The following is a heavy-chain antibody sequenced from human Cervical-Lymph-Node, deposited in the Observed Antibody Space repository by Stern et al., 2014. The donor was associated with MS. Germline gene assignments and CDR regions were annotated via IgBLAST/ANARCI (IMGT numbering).Heavy chain of an antibody. D-gene: IGHD6-13*01. V-gene: IGHV4-61*02. CDR1: GGSISSGSYY. Sequence: VQLEESGPGLVKPSQTLSLTCTVSGGSISSGSYYWSWIRQPAGKGLEWIGRIYTSGTTNYNPSLKSRVTISMDTSKNQFSLKLPSVTAADTAVYYCARASAAAYDYWGQGTLVTVSS. J-gene: IGHJ4*02. CDR2: IYTSGTT. CDR3: ARASAAAYDY.